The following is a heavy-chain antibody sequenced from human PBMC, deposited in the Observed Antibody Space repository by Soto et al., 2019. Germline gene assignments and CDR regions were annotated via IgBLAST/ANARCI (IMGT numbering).Heavy chain of an antibody. CDR1: GFDFSSNW. D-gene: IGHD1-26*01. J-gene: IGHJ4*02. CDR2: INPEETTT. V-gene: IGHV3-74*01. CDR3: TRDTFGARDY. Sequence: GLSLRLSCAASGFDFSSNWMHWVRQAPGKGLVWVSRINPEETTTTYADPVKGRFTISRDNALGTLYLQMNSLRVEDTAVYYCTRDTFGARDYWGQGTLVTVSS.